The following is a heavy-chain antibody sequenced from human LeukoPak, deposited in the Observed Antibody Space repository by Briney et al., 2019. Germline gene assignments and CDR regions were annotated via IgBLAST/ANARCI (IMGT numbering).Heavy chain of an antibody. Sequence: PSETLSLTCTVSGGSISSSSYYWGRIRQPPGKGLEWIGSIYYSGSTYYNPSLRSRVTISVDTSKNQFSLKLSSVTAADTAVYYCARVPPDYYDTSGYHYFDYWGQGTLVTVSS. CDR3: ARVPPDYYDTSGYHYFDY. CDR2: IYYSGST. CDR1: GGSISSSSYY. J-gene: IGHJ4*02. D-gene: IGHD3-22*01. V-gene: IGHV4-39*01.